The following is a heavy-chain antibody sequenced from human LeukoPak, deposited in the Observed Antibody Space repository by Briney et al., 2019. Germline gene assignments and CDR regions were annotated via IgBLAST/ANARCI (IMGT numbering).Heavy chain of an antibody. D-gene: IGHD5/OR15-5a*01. CDR1: GFTFSTSA. CDR2: INSYSSHI. CDR3: ARDPERYLRTGKFDY. Sequence: PGGSLRLSCAVSGFTFSTSAMNWVRQVPGKGLEWVSSINSYSSHIYYAASVRGRFTVSRDNARNSVFLQMNSLTAEDTAVYYCARDPERYLRTGKFDYWGQGTLVTVSS. J-gene: IGHJ4*02. V-gene: IGHV3-21*01.